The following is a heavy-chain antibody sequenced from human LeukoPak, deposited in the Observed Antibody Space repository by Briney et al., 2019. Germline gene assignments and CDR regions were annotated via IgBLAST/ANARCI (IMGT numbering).Heavy chain of an antibody. CDR1: GYTFTSYD. J-gene: IGHJ6*03. CDR2: MNPNSGNT. CDR3: ARGPLAAAGRAQYYYYYYMDV. Sequence: ASVKVSCKASGYTFTSYDINWVRQATGQGREWMGWMNPNSGNTGYAQKFQGRVTITRNTSISTAYMELSSLRSEDTAVYYCARGPLAAAGRAQYYYYYYMDVWGKGTTVTVSS. D-gene: IGHD6-13*01. V-gene: IGHV1-8*03.